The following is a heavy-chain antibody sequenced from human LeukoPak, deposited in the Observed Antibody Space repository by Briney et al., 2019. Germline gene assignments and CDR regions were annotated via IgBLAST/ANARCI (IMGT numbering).Heavy chain of an antibody. CDR2: IIPIFGTA. CDR3: ARAGGGTSSFDY. D-gene: IGHD3-16*01. Sequence: VASVKVSCKASGGTFSSYAISWVRQAPGQGLEWMGGIIPIFGTANYAQKFQGRVTITADESTSTAYMELSSLRSEDTAVYYCARAGGGTSSFDYWGQGTLVTVSS. J-gene: IGHJ4*02. CDR1: GGTFSSYA. V-gene: IGHV1-69*13.